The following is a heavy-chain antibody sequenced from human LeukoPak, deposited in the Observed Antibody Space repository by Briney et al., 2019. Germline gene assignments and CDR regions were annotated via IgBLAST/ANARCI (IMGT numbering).Heavy chain of an antibody. J-gene: IGHJ4*02. V-gene: IGHV3-23*01. CDR2: ISGSGGST. CDR1: GFTFSSYA. D-gene: IGHD3-10*01. Sequence: GGSLRLSCAASGFTFSSYAMSWVRQAPGKGLEWVSAISGSGGSTYYADSVKGRFTISRDNSKNTLYLQMNSLRAEDTAVCYCAKDLSWPSGVLWFGELPVTQWGQGTLVTVSS. CDR3: AKDLSWPSGVLWFGELPVTQ.